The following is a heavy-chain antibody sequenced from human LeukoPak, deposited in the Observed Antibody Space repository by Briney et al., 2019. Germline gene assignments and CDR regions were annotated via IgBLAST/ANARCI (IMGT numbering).Heavy chain of an antibody. Sequence: GRSLRLSCAASGFTFDDYAMHWVRQAPGKGLEWVSGISWNSGSIGYADSVKGRFTISRGNAKNSLYLQMNSLRAEDTALYYCAKDIGYNWNSPGWFEPWGQGTLVTVSS. CDR2: ISWNSGSI. CDR1: GFTFDDYA. CDR3: AKDIGYNWNSPGWFEP. D-gene: IGHD1-7*01. J-gene: IGHJ5*02. V-gene: IGHV3-9*01.